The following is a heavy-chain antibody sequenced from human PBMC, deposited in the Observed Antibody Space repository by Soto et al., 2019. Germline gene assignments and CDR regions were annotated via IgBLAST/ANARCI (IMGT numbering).Heavy chain of an antibody. V-gene: IGHV4-59*12. D-gene: IGHD2-15*01. CDR2: VYYSGST. CDR3: AGVMVAATYNWFDP. CDR1: GGSISNYY. Sequence: SKTLSLTCTVSGGSISNYYWSWIRQPPGKVLEWIGYVYYSGSTNYNPSLKSRVTISVDASKNQFSLKLSSVTAEDTAVYYCAGVMVAATYNWFDPWGQGTLVTVSS. J-gene: IGHJ5*02.